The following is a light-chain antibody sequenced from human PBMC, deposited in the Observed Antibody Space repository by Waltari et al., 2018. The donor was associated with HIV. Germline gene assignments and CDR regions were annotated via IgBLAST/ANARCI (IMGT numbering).Light chain of an antibody. J-gene: IGLJ2*01. CDR2: ELS. CDR1: SSAVGGYNY. CDR3: SSYAGSDIYVV. Sequence: QSALTQPPSASGSLGQSVTFSCSGTSSAVGGYNYISGYQQHPGKAPKLMIYELSKRPSGVPTRFSGSKSGNTASLTVSGLQAEDEADYYCSSYAGSDIYVVFGGGTKLTVL. V-gene: IGLV2-8*01.